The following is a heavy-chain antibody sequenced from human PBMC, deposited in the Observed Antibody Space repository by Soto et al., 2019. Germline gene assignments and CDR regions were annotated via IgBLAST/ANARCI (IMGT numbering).Heavy chain of an antibody. CDR3: AIVPQGGSWYYFDY. V-gene: IGHV4-30-2*01. CDR2: IYHSGST. D-gene: IGHD6-13*01. CDR1: GGSISSGGYS. Sequence: SETLSLTCAVSGGSISSGGYSWSWIRQPPGKGLEWIGYIYHSGSTYYNPSLKSRVTISVDRSKNQFSLKLSSVTAADTSVYYCAIVPQGGSWYYFDYWGQGSLVTVSS. J-gene: IGHJ4*02.